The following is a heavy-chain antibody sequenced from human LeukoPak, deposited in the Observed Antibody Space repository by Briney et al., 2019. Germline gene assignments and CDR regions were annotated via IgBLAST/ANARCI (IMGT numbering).Heavy chain of an antibody. CDR1: GGSFSGYY. CDR3: ARGRRLLGYCSGGSCYGISAFDI. CDR2: INHSGST. Sequence: PSETLSLTCAVYGGSFSGYYWSWIRQPPGKGLEWIGEINHSGSTNYNPSLKSRVTISVDTSKNQFSLKLSSVTVADTAVYYCARGRRLLGYCSGGSCYGISAFDIWGQGTMVTVSS. V-gene: IGHV4-34*01. D-gene: IGHD2-15*01. J-gene: IGHJ3*02.